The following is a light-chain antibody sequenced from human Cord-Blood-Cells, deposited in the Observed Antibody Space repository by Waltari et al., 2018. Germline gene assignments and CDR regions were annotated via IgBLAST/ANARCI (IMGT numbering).Light chain of an antibody. Sequence: QSALTQPRSVSGSPGQSVTISCTGTSSDVGGYNYVSWYQQHPGKAPKLMIYDASKRPSGGPDRFSGSNSGNTASLTISGLQAEDEADYYCWAYAGSSWVFGGGTKLTVL. J-gene: IGLJ3*02. V-gene: IGLV2-11*01. CDR2: DAS. CDR3: WAYAGSSWV. CDR1: SSDVGGYNY.